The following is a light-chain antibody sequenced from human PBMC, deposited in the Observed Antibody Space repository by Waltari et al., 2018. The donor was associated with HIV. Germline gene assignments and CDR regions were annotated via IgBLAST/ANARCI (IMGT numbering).Light chain of an antibody. V-gene: IGKV3-11*01. CDR3: QQRSNWPPFT. CDR1: QSVSSY. Sequence: EIVLTQAPATLALSPGEKATLSCRASQSVSSYLAWYQQQPGQAPRRLIYDASNRATGIPARMIGSGSGTDFTLTISSLEPEDFAVYYCQQRSNWPPFTFGPGTKVDIK. CDR2: DAS. J-gene: IGKJ3*01.